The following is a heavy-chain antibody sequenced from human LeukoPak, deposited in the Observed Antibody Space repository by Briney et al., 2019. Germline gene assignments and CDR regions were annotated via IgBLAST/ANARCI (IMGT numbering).Heavy chain of an antibody. Sequence: GGSLRLSCAASGFTFSSYSMSWVRQAPGKGLEWVSAISGSGGSTYYADSVKGRFTISRDNSKNTLYLQMNSLRAEDTAVYYCAKSETTVTNESLDYWGQGTLVTVSS. D-gene: IGHD4-17*01. CDR3: AKSETTVTNESLDY. CDR1: GFTFSSYS. J-gene: IGHJ4*02. CDR2: ISGSGGST. V-gene: IGHV3-23*01.